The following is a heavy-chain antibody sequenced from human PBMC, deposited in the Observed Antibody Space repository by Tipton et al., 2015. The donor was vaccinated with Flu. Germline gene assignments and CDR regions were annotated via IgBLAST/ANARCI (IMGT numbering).Heavy chain of an antibody. CDR2: ISYSGST. Sequence: TLSLTCTVSYNSISTYYWTWIRQPPGKGLEWIGSISYSGSTDYNPSLKSRVSISGDTSKNQFSLRLSSVSAADTAVYYCARLSYYDVDLKNFYFDYWGQGALVTVSS. CDR1: YNSISTYY. D-gene: IGHD3-10*02. V-gene: IGHV4-59*08. J-gene: IGHJ4*02. CDR3: ARLSYYDVDLKNFYFDY.